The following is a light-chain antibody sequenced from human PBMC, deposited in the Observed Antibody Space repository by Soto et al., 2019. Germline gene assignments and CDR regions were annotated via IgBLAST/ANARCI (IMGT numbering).Light chain of an antibody. J-gene: IGKJ4*01. CDR1: QSVGSH. CDR3: QQRSSWPLT. CDR2: EAS. V-gene: IGKV3-11*01. Sequence: EIVLTQSPATLSLSPGERATLSCRANQSVGSHLAWYQQNPGQAPRILIYEASNRATGIPDRFSSSGSGTDFTLTIRSLEPEDFAIYYCQQRSSWPLTFGGGTKVEI.